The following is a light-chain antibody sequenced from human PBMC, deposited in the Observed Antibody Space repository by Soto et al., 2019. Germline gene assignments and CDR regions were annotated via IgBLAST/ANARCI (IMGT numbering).Light chain of an antibody. V-gene: IGKV3-15*01. CDR1: QSVRSN. Sequence: EIVMTQSPATLSVSPGESATLSCRASQSVRSNLAWYQQKPGQAPRLLIYGASTRATGIPARFSGSGSGTEYTLTISGLQSEDFAVYYCQQYYSYPYTFGQGTKLEIK. CDR2: GAS. J-gene: IGKJ2*01. CDR3: QQYYSYPYT.